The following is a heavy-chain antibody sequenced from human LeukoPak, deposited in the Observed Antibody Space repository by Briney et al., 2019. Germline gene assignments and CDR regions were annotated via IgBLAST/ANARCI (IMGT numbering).Heavy chain of an antibody. CDR1: GDSVSSNSAA. D-gene: IGHD6-13*01. CDR2: TYYRSKWYN. J-gene: IGHJ6*03. Sequence: SQTLSLTCAISGDSVSSNSAAWNWIRQSPSRGLEWLGRTYYRSKWYNDYAVSVKSRITINPDASKNQFSLQLNSVTPEDTAVYYCARTYSSSWSRSSPGDYYYYMDVWGKGTTVTVSS. V-gene: IGHV6-1*01. CDR3: ARTYSSSWSRSSPGDYYYYMDV.